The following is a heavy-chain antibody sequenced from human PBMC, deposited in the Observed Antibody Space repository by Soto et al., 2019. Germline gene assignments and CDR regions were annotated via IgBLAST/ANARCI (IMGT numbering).Heavy chain of an antibody. J-gene: IGHJ5*02. CDR3: AGWARYCSGADCRA. Sequence: EVQLLESGGGLVQPGGSLRLSCASSGFPFSSRAMSWVPQDPGKGLGWVSAISGSGTITYYAYSVKGRFTISRDTSKNTLYLQMNSPRADDTAVYYCAGWARYCSGADCRAWGQGTLVTVSS. D-gene: IGHD2-15*01. CDR2: ISGSGTIT. V-gene: IGHV3-23*01. CDR1: GFPFSSRA.